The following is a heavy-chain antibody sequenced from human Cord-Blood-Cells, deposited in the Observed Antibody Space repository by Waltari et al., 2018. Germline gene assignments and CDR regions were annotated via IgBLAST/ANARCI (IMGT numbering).Heavy chain of an antibody. J-gene: IGHJ6*02. CDR2: INHSGST. Sequence: QVQLQQWGAGLLKPSETLSLTCAVYGGSFSGYYWSWIRQPPGKGLEWIGEINHSGSTNYNPSLKSRVTISVDTSKNQFSLKLSSVTAADTAVYYCARNLVSALYGMDVWGQGTTVTVSS. V-gene: IGHV4-34*01. CDR3: ARNLVSALYGMDV. D-gene: IGHD3-10*01. CDR1: GGSFSGYY.